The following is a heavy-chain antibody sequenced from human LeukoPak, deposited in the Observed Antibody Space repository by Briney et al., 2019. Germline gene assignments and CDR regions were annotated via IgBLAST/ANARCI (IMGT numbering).Heavy chain of an antibody. Sequence: SETLSLTCTVSGGSIRSSSYYWSWIRQPAGKGLEWIGRIYTSGSTNYNPSLKSRVTMSVDTSKNQFSLKLSSVTAADTAVYYCAREGGYCSGGSCYHSDPFFDYWGQGTLVTVSS. D-gene: IGHD2-15*01. CDR1: GGSIRSSSYY. V-gene: IGHV4-61*02. CDR2: IYTSGST. J-gene: IGHJ4*02. CDR3: AREGGYCSGGSCYHSDPFFDY.